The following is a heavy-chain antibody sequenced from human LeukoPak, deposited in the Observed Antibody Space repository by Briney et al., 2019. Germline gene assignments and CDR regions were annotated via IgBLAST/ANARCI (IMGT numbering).Heavy chain of an antibody. Sequence: PGGSLRLSCAASGFTLSKYWMHWVRQAPGRGLVWVSLITNDGSSTSYADSVKGRFTISRDNAKNTLYLQMNSLRAEDTAVYYCGRGDLVGAIDVWGNGTTVTVSS. CDR2: ITNDGSST. CDR1: GFTLSKYW. CDR3: GRGDLVGAIDV. J-gene: IGHJ6*04. D-gene: IGHD1-26*01. V-gene: IGHV3-74*01.